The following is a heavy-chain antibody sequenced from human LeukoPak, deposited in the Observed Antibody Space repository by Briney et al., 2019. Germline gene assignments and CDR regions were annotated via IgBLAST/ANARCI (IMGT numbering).Heavy chain of an antibody. CDR1: GGSISSGGYY. CDR2: IYYSGST. J-gene: IGHJ5*02. CDR3: ARVGPLYYYGSGSYSKVLDP. D-gene: IGHD3-10*01. V-gene: IGHV4-31*03. Sequence: SETLSLTCTVSGGSISSGGYYWSWIRQHPGKGLEWIGYIYYSGSTYYNPSLKSRVTISVDTSKNQFSLKLSSVTAADTAVYYCARVGPLYYYGSGSYSKVLDPWGQGTLVTVSS.